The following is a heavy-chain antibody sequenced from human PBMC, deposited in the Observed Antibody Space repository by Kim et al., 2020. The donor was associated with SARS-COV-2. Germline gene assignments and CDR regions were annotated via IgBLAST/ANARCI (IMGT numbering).Heavy chain of an antibody. CDR2: FDPEDGET. Sequence: ASVKVSCKVSGYTLTELSMHWVRQAPGKGLEWMGGFDPEDGETIYAQKFQGRVTITEDTSTDTAYMELSSLRSEDTAVYYCATGLWFGELNGLWGQGTLVTVSS. CDR3: ATGLWFGELNGL. V-gene: IGHV1-24*01. CDR1: GYTLTELS. D-gene: IGHD3-10*01. J-gene: IGHJ4*02.